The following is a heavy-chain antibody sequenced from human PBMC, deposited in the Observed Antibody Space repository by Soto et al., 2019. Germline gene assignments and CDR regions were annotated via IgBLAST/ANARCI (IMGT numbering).Heavy chain of an antibody. CDR1: GGTFSSYA. V-gene: IGHV1-69*01. J-gene: IGHJ6*02. CDR3: ARSQGSSTSFDIYYYYYYGMDV. CDR2: IIPISGKA. D-gene: IGHD2-2*01. Sequence: QVQLVQSGAEVKKPGSSVKVSCKASGGTFSSYAISWVRQAPGQGLAWMGGIIPISGKANYEQKFQGRVTITADESTSTAYMELCSLRSEDTAVYYCARSQGSSTSFDIYYYYYYGMDVWGQGTTVTVSS.